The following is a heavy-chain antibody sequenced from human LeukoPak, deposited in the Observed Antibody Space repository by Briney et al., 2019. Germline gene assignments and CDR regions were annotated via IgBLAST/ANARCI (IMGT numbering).Heavy chain of an antibody. Sequence: PSETLSLTCTVSGGSISSYYWSWIRQPPGKGLEWIGYIYYSGSTNYNPSLKSRVTISVDTSKNQFSLKLSSVTAADTAVYYCARQGGSGGYSYGYGNWFDPWGQGTTVTVSS. V-gene: IGHV4-59*08. CDR2: IYYSGST. CDR1: GGSISSYY. J-gene: IGHJ5*01. CDR3: ARQGGSGGYSYGYGNWFDP. D-gene: IGHD5-18*01.